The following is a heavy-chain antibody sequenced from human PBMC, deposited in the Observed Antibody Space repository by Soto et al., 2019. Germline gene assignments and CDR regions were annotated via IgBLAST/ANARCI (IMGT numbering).Heavy chain of an antibody. CDR3: ARALGERNWFDP. D-gene: IGHD3-10*01. Sequence: SETLSLTCTVSGGSISSYYWSWIRQPPGKGLEWIGYIYYSGSTNYNPSLKSRVTISVDTSKNQFSLKLSSVTAADTAVYYCARALGERNWFDPWGQGTLVTVSS. J-gene: IGHJ5*02. CDR1: GGSISSYY. CDR2: IYYSGST. V-gene: IGHV4-59*01.